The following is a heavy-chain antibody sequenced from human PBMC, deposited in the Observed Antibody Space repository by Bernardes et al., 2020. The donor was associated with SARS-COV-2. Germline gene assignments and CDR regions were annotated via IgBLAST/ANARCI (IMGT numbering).Heavy chain of an antibody. CDR3: ARSGTYPDAFDI. Sequence: SVKVSCKTSGNTFTSYAVIWVRQAPGQWLECMGGIIPLFGTTNYAQNFQGRVTIAADESTSTVYMELSSLRSEDTAMYYCARSGTYPDAFDIWGQGTMVTVSS. D-gene: IGHD1-26*01. CDR1: GNTFTSYA. J-gene: IGHJ3*02. V-gene: IGHV1-69*13. CDR2: IIPLFGTT.